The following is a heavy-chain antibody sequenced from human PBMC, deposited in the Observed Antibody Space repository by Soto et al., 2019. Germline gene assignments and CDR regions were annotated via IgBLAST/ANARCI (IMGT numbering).Heavy chain of an antibody. D-gene: IGHD5-12*01. CDR3: ARGRRVVATSANWFDP. Sequence: PSETLSLTCAVYGGSFSGYYWSWIRQPPGKGLEWIGEINHSGSTNYNPSLKSRVTISVDTSKNQFSLKLSSVTAADTAVYYCARGRRVVATSANWFDPWGQGTLVTVSS. V-gene: IGHV4-34*01. CDR1: GGSFSGYY. J-gene: IGHJ5*02. CDR2: INHSGST.